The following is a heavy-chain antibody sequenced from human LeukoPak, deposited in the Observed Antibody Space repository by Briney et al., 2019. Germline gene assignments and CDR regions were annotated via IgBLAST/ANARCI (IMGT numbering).Heavy chain of an antibody. CDR3: ARRFDF. Sequence: GGSLRLSCAASGFTLSDYEINWVRQAPGKGLEWVSYISSSGSTRYSADSVKGRFPMSRDKDKNSLYMQKSSLRAEVTAVYYCARRFDFWGQGTVVSVSS. J-gene: IGHJ4*02. V-gene: IGHV3-48*03. CDR1: GFTLSDYE. CDR2: ISSSGSTR.